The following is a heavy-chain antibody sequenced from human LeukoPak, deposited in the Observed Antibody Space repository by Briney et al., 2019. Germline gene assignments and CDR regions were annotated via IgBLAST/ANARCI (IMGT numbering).Heavy chain of an antibody. CDR1: GGSLSSHI. J-gene: IGHJ4*02. D-gene: IGHD3-22*01. CDR3: ARGLSTSGYYYIY. Sequence: GASVKVSCKVSGGSLSSHIMDWLRQAPGQGLEWMGWMNPNSGNTGYAQKFQGRVTMTRNTSISTAYMELSSLRSEDTAVYYCARGLSTSGYYYIYWGQGTLVTVSS. CDR2: MNPNSGNT. V-gene: IGHV1-8*02.